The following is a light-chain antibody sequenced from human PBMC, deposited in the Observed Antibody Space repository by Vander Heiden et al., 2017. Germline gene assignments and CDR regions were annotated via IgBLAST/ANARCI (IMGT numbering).Light chain of an antibody. CDR1: QGISSY. V-gene: IGKV1-9*01. CDR2: AAS. CDR3: QQHNSYPPWT. Sequence: DIQLTQSPSFLSASVGDRVTITCRASQGISSYLAWYQQKPGKAPKLLIYAASTLQSGVPSRFSGSGYGTEFTLTISSLQPEDFAPYYCQQHNSYPPWTFGQGTKVEIK. J-gene: IGKJ1*01.